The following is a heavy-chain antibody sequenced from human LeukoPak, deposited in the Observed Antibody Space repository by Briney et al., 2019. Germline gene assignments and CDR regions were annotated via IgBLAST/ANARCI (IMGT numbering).Heavy chain of an antibody. CDR2: INPSGGST. V-gene: IGHV1-46*01. J-gene: IGHJ4*02. CDR3: AREGAHGDYARSFDY. Sequence: GASVKVSCKASGYTFTSYYMHWVRQAPGQGLEWMGIINPSGGSTSYAQKFQGRVTMTRGTSTSTVYMELSSLRSEDTAVYYCAREGAHGDYARSFDYWGQGTLVTVSS. D-gene: IGHD4-17*01. CDR1: GYTFTSYY.